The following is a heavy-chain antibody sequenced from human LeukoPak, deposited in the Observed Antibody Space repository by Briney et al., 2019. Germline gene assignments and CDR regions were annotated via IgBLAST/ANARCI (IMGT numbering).Heavy chain of an antibody. D-gene: IGHD6-19*01. Sequence: PGGSLRLSCVASGFTFNNFAMNWVRQGPGEGLEWVSAISGTGSSTYYADSVKGRFTISRDNSKNTLYLQMNSLRAEDTAVYYCARDEGAVAAYWGQGTLVTVSS. CDR3: ARDEGAVAAY. V-gene: IGHV3-23*01. J-gene: IGHJ4*02. CDR2: ISGTGSST. CDR1: GFTFNNFA.